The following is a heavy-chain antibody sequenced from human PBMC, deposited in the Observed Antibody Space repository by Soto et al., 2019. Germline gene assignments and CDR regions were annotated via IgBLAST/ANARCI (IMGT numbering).Heavy chain of an antibody. CDR1: GFTFSTYW. CDR2: IKEDGSEE. Sequence: EVQLVQSGGDLVQPGGSLRLSCVASGFTFSTYWMTWVRQAPGMGLEWVAGIKEDGSEEVYVDSVKGRFSISRDNAKTSLYLQLNILSAEDTAVYYCATAISSPFSNFDYWGQGSLVTVSS. J-gene: IGHJ4*02. D-gene: IGHD2-2*01. V-gene: IGHV3-7*01. CDR3: ATAISSPFSNFDY.